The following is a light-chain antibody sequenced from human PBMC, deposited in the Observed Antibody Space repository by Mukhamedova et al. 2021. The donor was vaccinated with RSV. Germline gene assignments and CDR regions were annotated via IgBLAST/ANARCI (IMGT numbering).Light chain of an antibody. J-gene: IGKJ2*01. CDR3: QQFKSFLFT. CDR2: KTS. Sequence: WYQRRVHGKAPKVLIYKTSLLENGVPPRFSGSGTGTELTLSISDVQPEDSATYYCQQFKSFLFTFGQGTKLEIK. V-gene: IGKV1-5*03.